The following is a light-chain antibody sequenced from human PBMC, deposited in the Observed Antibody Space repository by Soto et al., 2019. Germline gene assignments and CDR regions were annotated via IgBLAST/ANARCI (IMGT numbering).Light chain of an antibody. CDR1: QSVSSSY. J-gene: IGKJ3*01. CDR2: GAS. CDR3: QQYGSTPGFT. Sequence: EIVLTQSPGTLSSSPGERATLSCMASQSVSSSYLAWYQQKPGQAPRLLIYGASSRATGIPDRFSGSGSGTDFTLTISRLEPEDVAVYYCQQYGSTPGFTFGPGTKVDIK. V-gene: IGKV3-20*01.